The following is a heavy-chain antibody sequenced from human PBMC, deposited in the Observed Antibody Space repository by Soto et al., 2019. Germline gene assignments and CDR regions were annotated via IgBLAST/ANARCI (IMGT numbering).Heavy chain of an antibody. J-gene: IGHJ4*02. D-gene: IGHD6-19*01. CDR2: ISWNSGSI. CDR1: GFTFDDYA. Sequence: EVQLVESGGGLVQPGRSLRLSCAASGFTFDDYAMHWVRQAPGKGLEWVSGISWNSGSIGYADSVKGRFTISRDNAKNSPYLQMNSRRAEDTALYYCAKDRGLVLSFYFDYWGQGTLVTVSS. V-gene: IGHV3-9*01. CDR3: AKDRGLVLSFYFDY.